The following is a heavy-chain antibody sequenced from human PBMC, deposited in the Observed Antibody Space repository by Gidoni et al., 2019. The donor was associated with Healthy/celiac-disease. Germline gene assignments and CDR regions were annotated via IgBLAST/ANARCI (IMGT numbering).Heavy chain of an antibody. D-gene: IGHD6-19*01. CDR3: AREYRPLGVAGTSSYWYFDL. CDR1: GLTFSSDG. J-gene: IGHJ2*01. V-gene: IGHV3-33*01. CDR2: IWYDGSNK. Sequence: QVQLVESGVGVVQPGRALRRACAASGLTFSSDGLPWVRQAPGKGLEWVAVIWYDGSNKYYADSVKGRFTISRDNSKNTLYLQMNSLRAEDTAVYYCAREYRPLGVAGTSSYWYFDLWGRGTLVTVSS.